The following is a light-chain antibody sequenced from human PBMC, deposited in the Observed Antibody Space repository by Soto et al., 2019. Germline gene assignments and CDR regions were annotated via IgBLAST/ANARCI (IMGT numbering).Light chain of an antibody. Sequence: DIQMTQSPSTLSASVGDRVTITCRASQSLSSWLAWYQQKPGKAPKLLIHKASNLESGVPSRFSGSGSGTEFTLTISSLQPDDFATYYCLQYHSYPWAFGQGTKVDIK. CDR3: LQYHSYPWA. J-gene: IGKJ1*01. CDR2: KAS. CDR1: QSLSSW. V-gene: IGKV1-5*03.